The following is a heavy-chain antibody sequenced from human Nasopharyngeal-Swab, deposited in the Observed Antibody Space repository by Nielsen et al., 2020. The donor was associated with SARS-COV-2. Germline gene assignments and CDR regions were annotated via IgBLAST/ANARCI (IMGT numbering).Heavy chain of an antibody. D-gene: IGHD3-16*01. CDR1: GFTFSSYE. V-gene: IGHV3-48*03. J-gene: IGHJ4*02. Sequence: GESLKISCAASGFTFSSYEMNWVRQAPGKGLEWVSYISSSGSTIYYADSVKGRFTISRDNSKNTLYLQMNSLRAEDTAVYYCATPCNSYGYRGPFDYWGQGTLVTVSS. CDR2: ISSSGSTI. CDR3: ATPCNSYGYRGPFDY.